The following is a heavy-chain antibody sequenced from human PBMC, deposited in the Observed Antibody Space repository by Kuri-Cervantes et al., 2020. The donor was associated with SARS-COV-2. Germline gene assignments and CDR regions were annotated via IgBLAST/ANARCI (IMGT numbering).Heavy chain of an antibody. CDR3: AKDKGSPRGWGTMIKGYFDY. Sequence: GGSLRLSCAASGFTFSSYAMSWVRQAPGKGLEWGSTISGTGGSTYYADSVKGRFTISRDKSGNTLYLQMSSLRAEDTAIYYCAKDKGSPRGWGTMIKGYFDYWGQGTLVTVSS. CDR1: GFTFSSYA. CDR2: ISGTGGST. V-gene: IGHV3-23*01. J-gene: IGHJ4*02. D-gene: IGHD3-22*01.